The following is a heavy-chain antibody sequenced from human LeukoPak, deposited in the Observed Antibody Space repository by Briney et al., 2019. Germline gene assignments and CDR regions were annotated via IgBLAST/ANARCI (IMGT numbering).Heavy chain of an antibody. Sequence: PGGSLRLSCAASGFTVSSNYMSWVRQAPGKGLEWVSVIYSGGSTYYADSVKGRFTISRDNSKNTLYLQMNSLRAEDTAVYYWAKGPTYYYDSRGRPYAFETWGQGKMVTVSS. D-gene: IGHD3-22*01. CDR3: AKGPTYYYDSRGRPYAFET. V-gene: IGHV3-53*01. CDR1: GFTVSSNY. J-gene: IGHJ3*02. CDR2: IYSGGST.